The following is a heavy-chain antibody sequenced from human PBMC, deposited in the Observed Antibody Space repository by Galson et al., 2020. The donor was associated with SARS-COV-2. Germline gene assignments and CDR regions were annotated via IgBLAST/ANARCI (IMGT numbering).Heavy chain of an antibody. V-gene: IGHV3-53*01. CDR1: GFNVSSSY. Sequence: GESLKISCAASGFNVSSSYMRWVRQAPGKGLEWVPVIYTGGSTYYADSVKGRFTISRDNSKNTLSLQMNSLRAEDTAVYYCARTGSYDVLTGYVWYFDLWGRGTLVTVSS. D-gene: IGHD3-9*01. J-gene: IGHJ2*01. CDR3: ARTGSYDVLTGYVWYFDL. CDR2: IYTGGST.